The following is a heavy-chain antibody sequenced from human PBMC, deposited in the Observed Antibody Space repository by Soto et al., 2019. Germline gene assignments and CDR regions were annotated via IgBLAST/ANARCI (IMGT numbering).Heavy chain of an antibody. CDR1: GYTFTSYG. D-gene: IGHD3-10*01. V-gene: IGHV1-18*01. Sequence: ASVKVSCKASGYTFTSYGISWVRQAPGQGLEWMGWISAYNGNTNYAQKLQGRVAMTTDTSTSTAYMELRSLRSDDTAVYYCARSPQPYYPLDYWGQGTLVTVSS. J-gene: IGHJ4*02. CDR2: ISAYNGNT. CDR3: ARSPQPYYPLDY.